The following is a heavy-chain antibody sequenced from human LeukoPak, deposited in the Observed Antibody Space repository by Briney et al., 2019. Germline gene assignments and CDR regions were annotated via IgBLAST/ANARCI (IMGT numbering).Heavy chain of an antibody. V-gene: IGHV3-15*01. J-gene: IGHJ6*02. D-gene: IGHD6-13*01. CDR2: IKSKTDGCTT. Sequence: GGSLRLSCAASGFTFSNAWMSWVRQAPGKGLEWVGRIKSKTDGCTTDYAAPVKGRFTISRDDSKNTLYLQMNSLKTEDTAVYYCTTDYLERIAAAGTLFFYYDGMDAWGQGTTVTVSS. CDR1: GFTFSNAW. CDR3: TTDYLERIAAAGTLFFYYDGMDA.